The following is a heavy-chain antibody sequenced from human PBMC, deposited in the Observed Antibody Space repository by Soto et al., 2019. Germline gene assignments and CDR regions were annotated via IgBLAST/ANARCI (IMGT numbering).Heavy chain of an antibody. J-gene: IGHJ4*02. V-gene: IGHV3-23*01. CDR2: ISGSGGST. Sequence: PGGSLRHSCAASGFTFSSYAMSWVRQAPGKGLEWVSAISGSGGSTYYADSVKGRFTISRDNSKNTLYLQMNSLRAEDTAVYYCAKDLGYCGGDCYSFDYWGQGTLVTVSS. CDR1: GFTFSSYA. CDR3: AKDLGYCGGDCYSFDY. D-gene: IGHD2-21*01.